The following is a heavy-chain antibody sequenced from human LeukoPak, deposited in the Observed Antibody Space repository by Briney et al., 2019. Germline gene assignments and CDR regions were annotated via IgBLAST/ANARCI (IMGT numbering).Heavy chain of an antibody. V-gene: IGHV4-34*01. D-gene: IGHD5-18*01. J-gene: IGHJ4*02. Sequence: SETLSLTCAVYGGSFSGYYWSWIRQPTGKGPEWNGEINHSGSTNYNPSLKSRVTISVDTSKNQFSLKLSSVTAADTAVYYCARAVQLWFQVDYWGQGTLVTVSS. CDR2: INHSGST. CDR3: ARAVQLWFQVDY. CDR1: GGSFSGYY.